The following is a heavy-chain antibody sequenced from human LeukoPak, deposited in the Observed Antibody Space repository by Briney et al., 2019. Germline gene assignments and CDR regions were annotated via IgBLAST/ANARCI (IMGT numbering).Heavy chain of an antibody. CDR2: IIPIFGTA. V-gene: IGHV1-69*13. Sequence: SVKVSCKDSGGTFSSYAISWVRQAPGQGLEWMGGIIPIFGTANYAQKFQGRVTITADESTSTAYMELSSLRSEDMAVYYCARGGIAAAGSFDYWGQGTLVTVSS. D-gene: IGHD6-13*01. CDR3: ARGGIAAAGSFDY. CDR1: GGTFSSYA. J-gene: IGHJ4*02.